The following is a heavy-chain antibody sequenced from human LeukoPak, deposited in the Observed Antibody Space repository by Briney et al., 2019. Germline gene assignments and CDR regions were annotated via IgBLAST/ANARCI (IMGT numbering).Heavy chain of an antibody. V-gene: IGHV4-34*01. CDR1: GGSFSGYD. CDR3: ARGLGWKVATMGLFYMDV. CDR2: INDGGDT. Sequence: SDTLSLTCGVSGGSFSGYDWSGVRQSPGKGLEWIGEINDGGDTNYNPSLKSRVTISKDTSKNQFSPNVTSVTAADTAVYYCARGLGWKVATMGLFYMDVWGEGTTVTVSS. D-gene: IGHD5-24*01. J-gene: IGHJ6*03.